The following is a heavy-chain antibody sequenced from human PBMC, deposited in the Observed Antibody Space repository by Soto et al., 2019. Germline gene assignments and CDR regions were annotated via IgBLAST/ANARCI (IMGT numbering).Heavy chain of an antibody. CDR3: AKSGYSSSWPGY. CDR2: ISYDGSNK. D-gene: IGHD6-13*01. CDR1: GFTFSSYG. V-gene: IGHV3-30*18. Sequence: GGSLRLSCAASGFTFSSYGMHWVRQAPGKGLEWVAVISYDGSNKYYADSVKGRFTISRDNSKNTLYLQMNSLRAEDTAVYYCAKSGYSSSWPGYWGQGTLVTVSS. J-gene: IGHJ4*02.